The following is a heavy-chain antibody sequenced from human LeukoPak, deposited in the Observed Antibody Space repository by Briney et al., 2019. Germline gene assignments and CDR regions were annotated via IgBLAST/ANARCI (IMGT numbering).Heavy chain of an antibody. J-gene: IGHJ3*02. CDR1: GFTFSSYA. CDR3: AKVYSSGWNPKDAFDI. Sequence: GGSLRLSCAASGFTFSSYAMSWVRQAPGKGLEWVSAISGSGGSTYYADSVKGRFTISRDNSKNTLYLQMNCLRAEDTAVYYCAKVYSSGWNPKDAFDIWGQGTMVTVSS. V-gene: IGHV3-23*01. CDR2: ISGSGGST. D-gene: IGHD6-19*01.